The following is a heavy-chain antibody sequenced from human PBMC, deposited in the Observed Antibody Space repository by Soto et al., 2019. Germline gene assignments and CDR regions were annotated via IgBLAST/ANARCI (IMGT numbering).Heavy chain of an antibody. D-gene: IGHD2-2*01. CDR3: AKGYCSSTSCYRDPPWFDP. Sequence: GGSLRLSCAASGFTFDDYAMHWVRQAPGKGLEWVSGISWNSGSIGYADSVKGRFTISRDNAKNSLYLQMNSLRAEDTALYYCAKGYCSSTSCYRDPPWFDPWGQGTLVTVSS. CDR1: GFTFDDYA. J-gene: IGHJ5*02. CDR2: ISWNSGSI. V-gene: IGHV3-9*01.